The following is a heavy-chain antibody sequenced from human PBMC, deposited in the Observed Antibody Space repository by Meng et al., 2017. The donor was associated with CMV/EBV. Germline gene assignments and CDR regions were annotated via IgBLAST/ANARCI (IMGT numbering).Heavy chain of an antibody. J-gene: IGHJ4*02. Sequence: QVQLPAHGPVLLRPSGTLSLTCRVVCCFLGCFFCTWIRPPVGKGLEWIGRIYSTWGTNYNPSFESRVTISLDGSNNQFSLKLNSVTAADTAIYYCARERGDDSGYNFDSWGQGTLVTVSS. D-gene: IGHD3-22*01. CDR3: ARERGDDSGYNFDS. CDR2: IYSTWGT. CDR1: CCFLGCFF. V-gene: IGHV4-4*07.